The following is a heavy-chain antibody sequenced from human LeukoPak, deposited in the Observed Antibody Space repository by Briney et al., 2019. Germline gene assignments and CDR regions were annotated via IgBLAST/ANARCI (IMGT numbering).Heavy chain of an antibody. CDR1: GASISIINSGYY. Sequence: PSETLSLTCSVSGASISIINSGYYWGWIRQPPGKGLEWIGSIYYGGSSYYNPSLKSRVTISADTSRNQLSLRMRSVTVADTAVYYCAGHQHWLARGLDWGQGTLVTVSS. V-gene: IGHV4-39*01. J-gene: IGHJ4*02. D-gene: IGHD6-19*01. CDR3: AGHQHWLARGLD. CDR2: IYYGGSS.